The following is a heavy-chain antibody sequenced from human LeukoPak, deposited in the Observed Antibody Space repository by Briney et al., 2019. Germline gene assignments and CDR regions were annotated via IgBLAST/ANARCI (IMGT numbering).Heavy chain of an antibody. CDR1: GYTSTGYY. CDR3: AIAPYCSSTSCPNSFDS. V-gene: IGHV1-2*02. D-gene: IGHD2-2*01. J-gene: IGHJ5*01. CDR2: INPNSGGT. Sequence: ASVKVSCKDPGYTSTGYYMPCVREAPGQGLEWMGWINPNSGGTNYAQKFQGRVTMTRDTSISTAYMELSRLRSDDTAVYYCAIAPYCSSTSCPNSFDSCGQGTLVTVSS.